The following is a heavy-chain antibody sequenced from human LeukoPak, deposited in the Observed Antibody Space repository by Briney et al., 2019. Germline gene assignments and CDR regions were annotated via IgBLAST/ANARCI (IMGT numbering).Heavy chain of an antibody. D-gene: IGHD2-8*01. CDR2: IHYDGRT. Sequence: PSETLSLTCTVSGASVSGQHWSWIRQAPAKGLEWIAWIHYDGRTNYNPSLKSRLSLSVDTSTNQFSLSLNSVTAADTAVYFCARHLNGGTHPLDNWGPGIRVIVSP. V-gene: IGHV4-59*08. CDR1: GASVSGQH. J-gene: IGHJ4*02. CDR3: ARHLNGGTHPLDN.